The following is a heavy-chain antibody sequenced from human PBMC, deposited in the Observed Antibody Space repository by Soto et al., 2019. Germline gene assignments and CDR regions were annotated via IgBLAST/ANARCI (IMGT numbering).Heavy chain of an antibody. CDR1: GYTFTSYG. D-gene: IGHD3-16*02. Sequence: ASVKVSCKASGYTFTSYGISWLRQAPGQGLEWMGWISAYNGNTNYAQKLQGRVTMTTDTSTSTAYMELRSLRSDDTAVYYCARVYDYVWGSYPPHGFDPWGQGTLVTVSS. CDR3: ARVYDYVWGSYPPHGFDP. V-gene: IGHV1-18*01. J-gene: IGHJ5*02. CDR2: ISAYNGNT.